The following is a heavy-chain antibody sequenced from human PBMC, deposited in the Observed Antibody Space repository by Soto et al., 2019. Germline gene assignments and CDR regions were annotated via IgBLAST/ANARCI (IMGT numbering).Heavy chain of an antibody. Sequence: GGSLRLSCAASGFTFRSYAMSWVRQAPGKGLEWVSGISGSGISTHYADSVKGRFTVSRDNSKNTLYLQMNSLRAEDTAVYNCAKGSLTVAGPFDYWGQGTLVTVSS. CDR2: ISGSGIST. J-gene: IGHJ4*02. V-gene: IGHV3-23*01. D-gene: IGHD6-19*01. CDR3: AKGSLTVAGPFDY. CDR1: GFTFRSYA.